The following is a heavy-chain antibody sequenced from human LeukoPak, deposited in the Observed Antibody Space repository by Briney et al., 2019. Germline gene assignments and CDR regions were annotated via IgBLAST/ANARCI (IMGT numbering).Heavy chain of an antibody. CDR3: VRERFLHTFDP. CDR1: GGSISSSSYY. CDR2: IYYSGST. J-gene: IGHJ5*02. Sequence: SETLSLTCTVSGGSISSSSYYWGWIRQPPGKGLEWIGSIYYSGSTYYNPSLKSRVTISVDTSKNQFSLKLSSVTAADTAVYYCVRERFLHTFDPWGQGTLVTVSS. V-gene: IGHV4-39*07.